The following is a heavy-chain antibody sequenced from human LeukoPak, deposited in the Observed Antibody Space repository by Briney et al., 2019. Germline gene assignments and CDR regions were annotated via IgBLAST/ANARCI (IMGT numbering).Heavy chain of an antibody. Sequence: SGTLSLTCTVSGDSINSLDLWSWVRQPPGKGLEWIGEMYLSGTTHSNPSVKSRVTISIDKSKNQFFLNLSSVTAADTAVYYCARADYDSSEAFDYWGQGTLVTVSS. J-gene: IGHJ4*02. D-gene: IGHD3-22*01. CDR2: MYLSGTT. CDR1: GDSINSLDL. V-gene: IGHV4-4*02. CDR3: ARADYDSSEAFDY.